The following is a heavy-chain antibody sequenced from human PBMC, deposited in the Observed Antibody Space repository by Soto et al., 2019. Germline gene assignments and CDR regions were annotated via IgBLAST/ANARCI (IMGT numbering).Heavy chain of an antibody. Sequence: PSETLSLTCTVSGGSISAYYWSWIRQPPGKGLEWIGYIYYSGSTHYNPSLKSRVTISVDTSKNQFSLKLSSVTAADTAVYYCARLYGSGKLASYYYYGMDVWGQGTTVTVSS. CDR2: IYYSGST. CDR3: ARLYGSGKLASYYYYGMDV. D-gene: IGHD3-10*01. J-gene: IGHJ6*02. V-gene: IGHV4-59*08. CDR1: GGSISAYY.